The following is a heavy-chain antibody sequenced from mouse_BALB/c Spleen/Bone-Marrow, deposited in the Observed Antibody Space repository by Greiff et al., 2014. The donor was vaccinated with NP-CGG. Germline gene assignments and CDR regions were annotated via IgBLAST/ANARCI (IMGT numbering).Heavy chain of an antibody. CDR1: GFNIKDTY. J-gene: IGHJ4*01. CDR3: ARWEYYAMDY. D-gene: IGHD4-1*01. V-gene: IGHV14-3*02. Sequence: EVQLQQSGAELVKPGASVKLSCTASGFNIKDTYMHWVKQRPEQGLEWIGRIDPANGNTEYDPKFQGKATITADTSSNTAYLQLSGLTSEDTAVYYCARWEYYAMDYWGQGTSVTVSS. CDR2: IDPANGNT.